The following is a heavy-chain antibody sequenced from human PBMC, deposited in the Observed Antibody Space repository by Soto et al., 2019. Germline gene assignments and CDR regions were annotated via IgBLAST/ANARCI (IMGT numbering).Heavy chain of an antibody. CDR2: MNPNSGNT. V-gene: IGHV1-8*02. Sequence: ASVKVSCKASGYTFTSYDINWVRQATGQGLEWMGWMNPNSGNTGYAQKFQGRVTMTRNTSISTAYMELSSLRSEDTAMYYCARLYDSSGYYYYYYGMDVWGQGTTVTVSS. D-gene: IGHD3-22*01. CDR3: ARLYDSSGYYYYYYGMDV. CDR1: GYTFTSYD. J-gene: IGHJ6*02.